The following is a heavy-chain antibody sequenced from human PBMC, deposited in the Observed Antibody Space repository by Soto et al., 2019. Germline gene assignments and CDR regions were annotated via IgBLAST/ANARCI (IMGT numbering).Heavy chain of an antibody. D-gene: IGHD2-8*02. CDR3: ARILTATGGHFDS. Sequence: SGPTLLNPTXTLPLTCSFSGFSLTTSGVGVGWARQSPEKTLEWLALIFWDDDKRYSPSLRSRLTIAKDTSKSQVVLTLTNVEPVETATYYCARILTATGGHFDSGGQGALDTVSA. CDR2: IFWDDDK. J-gene: IGHJ4*02. V-gene: IGHV2-5*02. CDR1: GFSLTTSGVG.